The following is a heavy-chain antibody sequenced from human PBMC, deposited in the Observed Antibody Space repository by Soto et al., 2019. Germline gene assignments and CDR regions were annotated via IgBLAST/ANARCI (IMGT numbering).Heavy chain of an antibody. D-gene: IGHD3-3*01. V-gene: IGHV3-23*01. J-gene: IGHJ4*02. CDR3: AKKSLRFLEWLLSPPDY. CDR1: GFTFSSYA. CDR2: ISGSGGST. Sequence: GGSLRLSCAASGFTFSSYAMSWVRQAPGKGLEWVSAISGSGGSTYYADSVKGRFTISRDNSKNTLYLQMNSLRAEDTAVYYCAKKSLRFLEWLLSPPDYWGQGTLVTVS.